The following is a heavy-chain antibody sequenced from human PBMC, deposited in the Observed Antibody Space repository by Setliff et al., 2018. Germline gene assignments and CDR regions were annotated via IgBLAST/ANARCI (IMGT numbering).Heavy chain of an antibody. CDR3: ARDSDSGYDY. CDR2: IYPGDSDT. CDR1: GYTFTTYW. V-gene: IGHV5-51*01. D-gene: IGHD5-12*01. J-gene: IGHJ4*02. Sequence: GESLKISCKASGYTFTTYWLGWVRQTPGKGLEWMGSIYPGDSDTRYRPSFQGQVTISADKSISTAYLRWSSLKASDIGIYYCARDSDSGYDYWGQGTLVTVSS.